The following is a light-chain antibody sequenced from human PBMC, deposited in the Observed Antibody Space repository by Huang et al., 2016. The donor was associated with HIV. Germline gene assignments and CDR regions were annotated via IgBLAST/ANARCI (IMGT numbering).Light chain of an antibody. CDR1: QSVGSY. V-gene: IGKV3-11*01. CDR2: DAS. Sequence: DIVLTQSPATLSLSPGERATLSCRAGQSVGSYLAWYQQTPGQAHRLLVSDASHRATGSPARFSGSGSGTDFTLTISSLEPEDFAVYYCHQHSSWPGTFGQGTRVEIK. CDR3: HQHSSWPGT. J-gene: IGKJ1*01.